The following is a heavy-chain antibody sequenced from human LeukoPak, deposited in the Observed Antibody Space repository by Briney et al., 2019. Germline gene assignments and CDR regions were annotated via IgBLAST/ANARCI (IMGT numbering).Heavy chain of an antibody. Sequence: EASVKVSCKVSGYTLTELSMHWVRQAPGKGLEWMGGFDPEDGETIYAQKFQGRVTMTEDTSTDTAYMELSSLRSEDTAVYYCATGYYGSGSKNWFDPWGQGTLVTASS. V-gene: IGHV1-24*01. D-gene: IGHD3-10*01. CDR1: GYTLTELS. CDR2: FDPEDGET. CDR3: ATGYYGSGSKNWFDP. J-gene: IGHJ5*02.